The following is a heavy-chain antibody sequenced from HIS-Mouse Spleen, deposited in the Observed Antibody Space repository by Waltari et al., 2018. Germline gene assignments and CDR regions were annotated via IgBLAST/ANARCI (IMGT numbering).Heavy chain of an antibody. V-gene: IGHV3-74*01. D-gene: IGHD1-1*01. J-gene: IGHJ3*02. Sequence: EVQLVESGGGLVQPGGSLRLSCAASGFPFSSYWMHWVRKAPGKGLVWVSRINSDGSSTSYADSVKGRFTISRDNAKNTLYLQMNSLRAEDKAVYYCARDLELDAFDIWGQGTMVTVSS. CDR3: ARDLELDAFDI. CDR1: GFPFSSYW. CDR2: INSDGSST.